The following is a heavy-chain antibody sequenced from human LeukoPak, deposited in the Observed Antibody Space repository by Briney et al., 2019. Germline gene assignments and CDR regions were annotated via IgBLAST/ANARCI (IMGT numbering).Heavy chain of an antibody. CDR2: ISYDGSNK. Sequence: GGSLRLSCAASGFTFSSYAMHWVRQAPGKGLEWVAVISYDGSNKYYADSVKGRFTISRDNSKNTLYLQMNSLRAEDTAVYYCARGRCSSTSCYRDYYYYGVDVWGQGTTVTVSS. J-gene: IGHJ6*02. D-gene: IGHD2-2*01. CDR3: ARGRCSSTSCYRDYYYYGVDV. CDR1: GFTFSSYA. V-gene: IGHV3-30-3*01.